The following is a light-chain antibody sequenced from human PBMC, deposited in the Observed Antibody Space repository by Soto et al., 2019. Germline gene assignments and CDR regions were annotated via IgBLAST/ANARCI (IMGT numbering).Light chain of an antibody. CDR2: RND. Sequence: QSVLTQPPSASGTPGQGVTISCSGSSSNIGSNYVYWYQQLPGTAPKVLIYRNDHRPSGVPDRFSGSKSGTSASLAISGLRYEDEADYYCAAWDDNLSGVVFGGGTKLTVL. CDR1: SSNIGSNY. V-gene: IGLV1-47*01. CDR3: AAWDDNLSGVV. J-gene: IGLJ2*01.